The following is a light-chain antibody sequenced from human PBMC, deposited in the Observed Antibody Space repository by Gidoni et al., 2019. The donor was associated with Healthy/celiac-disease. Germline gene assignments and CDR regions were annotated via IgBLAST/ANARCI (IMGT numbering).Light chain of an antibody. CDR2: AAS. Sequence: DIQMTQSPSSLSASVGDRVTITCRASQSISSYLNWDQQKPGKAPKLLIYAASSLQSGVPSRFSGSGSGTDFTLTISSLQPEDFATYYCQQSYSTPGTFGQGNKVEIK. CDR1: QSISSY. CDR3: QQSYSTPGT. V-gene: IGKV1-39*01. J-gene: IGKJ1*01.